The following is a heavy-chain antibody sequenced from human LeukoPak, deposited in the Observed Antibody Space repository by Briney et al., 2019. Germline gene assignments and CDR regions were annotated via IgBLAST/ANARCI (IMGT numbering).Heavy chain of an antibody. V-gene: IGHV1-18*01. D-gene: IGHD3-22*01. Sequence: GASVKVSCKASGYTLTSYGINWVRQAPGQGLEWMGWISAYNGNTNYAQKLQGRVTMTTDTSTSTAYMELRSLRSDDTAVYYCARDAALSYDYDSSGYYSAYWGQGTLVTVSS. CDR3: ARDAALSYDYDSSGYYSAY. CDR2: ISAYNGNT. J-gene: IGHJ4*02. CDR1: GYTLTSYG.